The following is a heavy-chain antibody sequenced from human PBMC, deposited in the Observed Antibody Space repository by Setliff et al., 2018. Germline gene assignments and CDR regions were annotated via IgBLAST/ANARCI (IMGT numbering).Heavy chain of an antibody. CDR3: ARAYYYGSGNSHKYYMDV. CDR1: GGSLRGNAIF. Sequence: SETLSLTCTVSGGSLRGNAIFWGWIRQPPGKGLEWIGSIYYTGDPYYNPSLKSRVTMSVDTSRNQLSLKLTSVTAADTAVYYCARAYYYGSGNSHKYYMDVWGKGTAVTVSS. J-gene: IGHJ6*03. CDR2: IYYTGDP. D-gene: IGHD3-10*01. V-gene: IGHV4-39*01.